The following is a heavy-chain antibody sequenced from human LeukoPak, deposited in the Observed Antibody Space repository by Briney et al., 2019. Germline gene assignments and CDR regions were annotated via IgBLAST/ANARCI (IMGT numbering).Heavy chain of an antibody. J-gene: IGHJ4*02. Sequence: GRSLRLSCAASGFTFSSYGMHWVRQAPGKGLEWVAVISYDGSNKYYADSVKGRFTISRDNSKNTLYLQMNSLRAEDTAVYYCAKDSSLRYFDCLSLHFDYWGQGTLVTVSS. D-gene: IGHD3-9*01. CDR1: GFTFSSYG. CDR2: ISYDGSNK. CDR3: AKDSSLRYFDCLSLHFDY. V-gene: IGHV3-30*18.